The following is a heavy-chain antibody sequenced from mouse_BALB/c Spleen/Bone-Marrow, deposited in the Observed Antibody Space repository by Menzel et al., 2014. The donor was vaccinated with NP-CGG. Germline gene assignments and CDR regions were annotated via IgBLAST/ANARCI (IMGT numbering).Heavy chain of an antibody. CDR2: VSPGDGDT. V-gene: IGHV1-80*01. J-gene: IGHJ2*01. CDR1: GYAFSTYW. CDR3: ARVYYGNLDH. D-gene: IGHD2-1*01. Sequence: VQLQQSGAELVRPGSSVKISCKAPGYAFSTYWMNWVKQRPGQGLEWIGQVSPGDGDTNYNGKFRGKATLTADKSSSTAYIQLSSLTSEDSAVYFCARVYYGNLDHWGQGTTLTVSS.